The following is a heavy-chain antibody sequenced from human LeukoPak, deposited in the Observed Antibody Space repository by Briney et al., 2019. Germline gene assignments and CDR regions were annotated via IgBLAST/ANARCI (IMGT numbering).Heavy chain of an antibody. D-gene: IGHD2-2*01. Sequence: GRSLRLSCAASGFTFSNYGMHWVRQAPGKGLEWVAVTWYDGSNKYYADSVKGRFTISRDNSKNTLHLQMNSLRAEDTAVYYCARVLVPAATSRYYYYGMDVWGQGTTVTVSS. CDR1: GFTFSNYG. CDR2: TWYDGSNK. J-gene: IGHJ6*02. CDR3: ARVLVPAATSRYYYYGMDV. V-gene: IGHV3-33*01.